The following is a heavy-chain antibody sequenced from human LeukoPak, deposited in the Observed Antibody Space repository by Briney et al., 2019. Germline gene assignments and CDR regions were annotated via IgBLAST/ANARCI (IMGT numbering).Heavy chain of an antibody. CDR1: GGSFSGYY. Sequence: SETLSLTCAVYGGSFSGYYWSWIRQPPGKGLEWIGEINHSGSTNYNPSLKSRVTISVDTSKNQFSLKLSSVTAADTAVYYCARDCSGGSCYLGDYWGQGTLVTVSS. D-gene: IGHD2-15*01. CDR2: INHSGST. CDR3: ARDCSGGSCYLGDY. V-gene: IGHV4-34*01. J-gene: IGHJ4*02.